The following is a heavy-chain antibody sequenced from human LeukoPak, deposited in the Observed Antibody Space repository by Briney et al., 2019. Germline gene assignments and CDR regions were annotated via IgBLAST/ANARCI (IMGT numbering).Heavy chain of an antibody. CDR3: ARDRYSGSYYSHAFDI. D-gene: IGHD1-26*01. V-gene: IGHV1-46*01. Sequence: ASVKVSCKASGYTFTSYYMHWVRQAPGQGLEWMGIINPSGGSTSYAQKFQGRVTMTRDTSTSTVYMELSSLGSEDTAVYYCARDRYSGSYYSHAFDIWGQGTMVTVSS. J-gene: IGHJ3*02. CDR2: INPSGGST. CDR1: GYTFTSYY.